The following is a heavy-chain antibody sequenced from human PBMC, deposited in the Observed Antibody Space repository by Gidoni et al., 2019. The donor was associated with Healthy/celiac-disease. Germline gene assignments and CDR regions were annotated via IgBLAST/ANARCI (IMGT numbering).Heavy chain of an antibody. V-gene: IGHV3-33*01. D-gene: IGHD6-6*01. CDR3: ARDLAEDRQLVPGDAFDI. Sequence: QVQLVESGGGVVQPVRSLRLSCAASGFTFSSYGMHWVRQAPGKGLEWVAVIWYEGSNKYYADSVKGRFTISRDNSKNTLYLQMNSLRAEDTAVYYCARDLAEDRQLVPGDAFDIWGQGTMVTVSS. J-gene: IGHJ3*02. CDR2: IWYEGSNK. CDR1: GFTFSSYG.